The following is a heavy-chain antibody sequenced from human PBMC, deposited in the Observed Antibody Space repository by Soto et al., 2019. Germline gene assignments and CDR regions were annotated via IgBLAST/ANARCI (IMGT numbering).Heavy chain of an antibody. CDR2: ISGGGDTT. D-gene: IGHD3-10*01. Sequence: EVQLLESGGGLVQPGGSLRLSCAASGFTFHNYAMTWVRQAPGTGLEWVAAISGGGDTTSYADYVKGRFTVSRDGSKNTLYLQRSSLRAEDTALYYCAKGRGGSGSLTPRVDFWGQGTLVTVSS. J-gene: IGHJ4*02. V-gene: IGHV3-23*01. CDR1: GFTFHNYA. CDR3: AKGRGGSGSLTPRVDF.